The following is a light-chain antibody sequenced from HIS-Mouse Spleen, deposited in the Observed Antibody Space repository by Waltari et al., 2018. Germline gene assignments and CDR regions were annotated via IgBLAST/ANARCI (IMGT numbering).Light chain of an antibody. CDR1: ALPKKY. J-gene: IGLJ2*01. CDR2: EDS. Sequence: SHELTQPPSVSVSPGQTARITCSGDALPKKYAYWYQQKSGQAPVLVIYEDSKRHSGIPERVSGYSSGTMATLTISGAQVEDEADYYCYSTDSSGNHRVFGGGTKLTVL. V-gene: IGLV3-10*01. CDR3: YSTDSSGNHRV.